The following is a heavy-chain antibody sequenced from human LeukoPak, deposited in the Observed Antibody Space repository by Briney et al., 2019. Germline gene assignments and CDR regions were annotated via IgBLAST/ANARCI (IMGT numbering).Heavy chain of an antibody. J-gene: IGHJ6*03. V-gene: IGHV4-39*01. Sequence: SETLSLTCTVSGGSISSSSYYWGWIRQPPGKGLEWIGSIYYSGSTYYNPSLKSRVTISVDTSKNQFSLKLSSVTAADTAVYYCASLPSSTSSRYYYYYYYYMDVWGKGTTVTVSS. CDR1: GGSISSSSYY. CDR2: IYYSGST. D-gene: IGHD2-2*01. CDR3: ASLPSSTSSRYYYYYYYYMDV.